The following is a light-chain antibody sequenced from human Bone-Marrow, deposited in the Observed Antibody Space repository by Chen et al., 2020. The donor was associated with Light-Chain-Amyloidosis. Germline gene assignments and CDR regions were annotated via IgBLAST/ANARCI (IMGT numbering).Light chain of an antibody. V-gene: IGKV2-28*01. Sequence: EMVMTQSPLSLPVTPVEPASISCRSSQSLLQSNGNNYLDWYLQKPGQSPQLLIYLGSHRASGVPDRFSGSGSGTDFTLKISSVEAEDVAIYYCMQALQTPLTFGPGTKVDLK. J-gene: IGKJ3*01. CDR3: MQALQTPLT. CDR2: LGS. CDR1: QSLLQSNGNNY.